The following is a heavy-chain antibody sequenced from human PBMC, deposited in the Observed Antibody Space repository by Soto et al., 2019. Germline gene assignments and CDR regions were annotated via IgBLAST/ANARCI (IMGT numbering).Heavy chain of an antibody. V-gene: IGHV4-34*01. CDR1: GGSFSGYY. J-gene: IGHJ3*02. Sequence: ASETLSLTCAVYGGSFSGYYWSWIRQPPGKGLEWIGEINHSGSTNYNPSLKSRVTISVDTSKNQFSLKLSSVTAADTAVYYCARRQIVATTYAFDIWGQGTMVTVSS. D-gene: IGHD5-12*01. CDR3: ARRQIVATTYAFDI. CDR2: INHSGST.